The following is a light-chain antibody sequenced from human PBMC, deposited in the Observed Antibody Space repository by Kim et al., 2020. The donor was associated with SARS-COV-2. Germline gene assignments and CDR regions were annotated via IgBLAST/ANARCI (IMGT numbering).Light chain of an antibody. CDR2: KAS. Sequence: SASVGDRVTITCRASQSISVWLAWYQQKPGKAPKLLIYKASTLESGVPSRVSGSGSGTEFTLTISSLQPDDFGTYYCQQYNIGWTFGQGTKVDIK. J-gene: IGKJ1*01. CDR1: QSISVW. V-gene: IGKV1-5*03. CDR3: QQYNIGWT.